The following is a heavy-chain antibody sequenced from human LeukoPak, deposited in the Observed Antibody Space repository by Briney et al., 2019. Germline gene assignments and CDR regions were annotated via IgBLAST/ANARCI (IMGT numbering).Heavy chain of an antibody. CDR1: GGSITSSSYY. Sequence: PSETLSLTCTVSGGSITSSSYYWGWVRQPPGKGLEWIGTIYYSGATYFNPSLKRRVTISVDTSKNQFSLNLNSVTAADTAVYYCARQWLQFADFWGHGTLVTVSS. V-gene: IGHV4-39*01. D-gene: IGHD5-24*01. CDR3: ARQWLQFADF. J-gene: IGHJ4*01. CDR2: IYYSGAT.